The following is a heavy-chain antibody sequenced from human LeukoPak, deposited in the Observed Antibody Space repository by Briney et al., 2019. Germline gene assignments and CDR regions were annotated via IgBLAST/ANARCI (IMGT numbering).Heavy chain of an antibody. CDR3: ARVKVSRVTNPRGSCFAP. J-gene: IGHJ5*02. D-gene: IGHD4-17*01. Sequence: ASVKVSCKASGYTFTGYYMHWVRQAPGQGLEWMGWINPNSGGTNYAQKFQGRVTMTRDTSISTAYMELSRLRSDDTAVYYCARVKVSRVTNPRGSCFAPWGKEPLVPVPS. CDR2: INPNSGGT. V-gene: IGHV1-2*02. CDR1: GYTFTGYY.